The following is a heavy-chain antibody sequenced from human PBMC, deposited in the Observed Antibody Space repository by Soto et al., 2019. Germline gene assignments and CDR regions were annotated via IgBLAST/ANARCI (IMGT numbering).Heavy chain of an antibody. CDR1: GGSISSGGYS. CDR2: ISHSGST. D-gene: IGHD3-10*01. V-gene: IGHV4-30-2*03. J-gene: IGHJ5*02. CDR3: ARQPQLSWFAP. Sequence: PSETLSLTCAVSGGSISSGGYSWSWIRQPPGKGLEWIGYISHSGSTYYNPSLKSRVTISVDTSKNQFSLKLSSVTAADTAVYYCARQPQLSWFAPWGQGTLVTVSS.